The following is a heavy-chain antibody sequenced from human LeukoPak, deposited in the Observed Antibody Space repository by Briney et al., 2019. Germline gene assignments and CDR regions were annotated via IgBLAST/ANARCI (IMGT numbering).Heavy chain of an antibody. CDR1: GYSFTSYW. CDR3: TSWALGYCSGGSCDY. CDR2: IRSKANSYAT. Sequence: GESLKISCKGSGYSFTSYWIGWVRQMPGKGLEWVGRIRSKANSYATAYAASVKGRFTISRDDSKNTAYLQMNSLKTEDTAVYYCTSWALGYCSGGSCDYWGQGTLVNVSS. V-gene: IGHV3-73*01. D-gene: IGHD2-15*01. J-gene: IGHJ4*02.